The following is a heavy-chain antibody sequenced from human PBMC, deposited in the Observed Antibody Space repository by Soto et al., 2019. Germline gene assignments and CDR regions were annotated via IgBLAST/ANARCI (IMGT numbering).Heavy chain of an antibody. Sequence: ASVKVSCKASGYTFTGYYMHWVRQAPEQGPEWMGEIGPESGATRYAQRFQGRVTMTRDMSITTVYMELNNLSPDDTAVYYCGRGRSGQIVVFYWGQGTPVTVPQ. V-gene: IGHV1-2*02. CDR1: GYTFTGYY. J-gene: IGHJ4*02. D-gene: IGHD1-26*01. CDR2: IGPESGAT. CDR3: GRGRSGQIVVFY.